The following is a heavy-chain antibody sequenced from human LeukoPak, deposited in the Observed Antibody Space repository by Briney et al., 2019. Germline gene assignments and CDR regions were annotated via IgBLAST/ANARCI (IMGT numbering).Heavy chain of an antibody. CDR3: ARGEVVVVPAALDY. J-gene: IGHJ4*02. V-gene: IGHV3-21*01. CDR1: GFTFSSYS. D-gene: IGHD2-2*01. CDR2: ISSSSSYI. Sequence: GGSLRLSCAASGFTFSSYSMNWVRQAPGKGLEWVSSISSSSSYIYYADSVKGRFTISRDNAKNSLYLQMNSLRAEDTAVYYCARGEVVVVPAALDYGGQGTLVTVSS.